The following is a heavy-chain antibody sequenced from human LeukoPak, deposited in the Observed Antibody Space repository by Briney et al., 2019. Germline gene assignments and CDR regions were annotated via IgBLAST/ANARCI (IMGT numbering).Heavy chain of an antibody. CDR1: GGSFSGYY. CDR3: ARGTRITIFGNPLRLNWFDP. J-gene: IGHJ5*02. CDR2: INHCGST. D-gene: IGHD3-3*01. V-gene: IGHV4-34*01. Sequence: PSETLSLTCAVYGGSFSGYYWSWIRQPPGKGLEWIGEINHCGSTNYNPSLKSRVTISVDTSKNQFSLKLSSVTAADTAVYYCARGTRITIFGNPLRLNWFDPWGQGTLVTVSS.